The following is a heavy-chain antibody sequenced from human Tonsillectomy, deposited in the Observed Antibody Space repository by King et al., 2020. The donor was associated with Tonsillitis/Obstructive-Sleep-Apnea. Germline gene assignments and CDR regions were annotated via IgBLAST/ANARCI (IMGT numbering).Heavy chain of an antibody. CDR2: IDPSDSYT. CDR3: AVTTVVPPPYYYYSGMDV. Sequence: VQLVESGAEVKKPGESLRISCKGSGYSFTSYWISWVRQMPGKGLEWMGRIDPSDSYTNYSPSFQGHVTISADKSISTAYLQWSSLKASDTAMYYCAVTTVVPPPYYYYSGMDVWGQGTTVTVSS. J-gene: IGHJ6*02. D-gene: IGHD4-23*01. V-gene: IGHV5-10-1*03. CDR1: GYSFTSYW.